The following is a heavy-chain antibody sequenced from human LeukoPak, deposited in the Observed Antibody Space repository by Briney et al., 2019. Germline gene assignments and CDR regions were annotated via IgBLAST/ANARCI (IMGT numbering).Heavy chain of an antibody. Sequence: ASVKVSCKASGYTFTSYAISWVRQAPGQGLEWMGGIIPIFGTANYAQKFQGRVTITTDESTSTAYMELSSLRSEDTAVYYCARESRLGLYFDYWGQGTLVTVSS. D-gene: IGHD5/OR15-5a*01. CDR2: IIPIFGTA. CDR1: GYTFTSYA. J-gene: IGHJ4*02. V-gene: IGHV1-69*05. CDR3: ARESRLGLYFDY.